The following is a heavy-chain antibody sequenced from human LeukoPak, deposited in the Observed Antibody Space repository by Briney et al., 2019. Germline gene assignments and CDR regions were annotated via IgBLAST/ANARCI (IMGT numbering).Heavy chain of an antibody. J-gene: IGHJ5*02. D-gene: IGHD3-10*01. CDR2: IYYSGST. V-gene: IGHV4-39*01. CDR1: GGSISSSSYY. Sequence: SETLSLTCTVSGGSISSSSYYWGWIRQPPGKRLEWIGSIYYSGSTYYNPSLKSRVTISVDTSKNQFSLKLSSVTAADTAVYYCARQSLLWFGEGWFDPWGQGTLVTVSS. CDR3: ARQSLLWFGEGWFDP.